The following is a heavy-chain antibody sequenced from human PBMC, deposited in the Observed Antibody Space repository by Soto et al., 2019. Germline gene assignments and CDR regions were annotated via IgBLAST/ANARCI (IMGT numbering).Heavy chain of an antibody. CDR1: GLSLSTPGVG. CDR3: TQSIAARPVLGAFDV. V-gene: IGHV2-5*02. D-gene: IGHD6-6*01. J-gene: IGHJ3*01. Sequence: QITLKESGPPLVKPTQTLTLTCTFSGLSLSTPGVGVGWIRQPPGKALEWLAVIYWDDDKRYRPSLKSRLTITKDTSRNQVVLTMTNMDPVDTATYYCTQSIAARPVLGAFDVWGQGTMVTVSS. CDR2: IYWDDDK.